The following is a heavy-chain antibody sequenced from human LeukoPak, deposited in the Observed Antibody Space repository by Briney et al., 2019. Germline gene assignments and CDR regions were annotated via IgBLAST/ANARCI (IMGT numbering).Heavy chain of an antibody. Sequence: ASVKVSCKASGCTFTSYYMNWVRQAPGQGLEWMGIINPSGGCTSYAQKFQGRVTMTTDKSTSTAYMELSSLRSEDTAVYYCARDDGCISADNCGQIALVTASS. J-gene: IGHJ4*02. CDR2: INPSGGCT. CDR1: GCTFTSYY. V-gene: IGHV1-46*01. CDR3: ARDDGCISADN.